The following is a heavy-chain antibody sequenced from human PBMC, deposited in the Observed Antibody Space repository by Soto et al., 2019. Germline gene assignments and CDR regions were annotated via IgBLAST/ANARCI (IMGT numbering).Heavy chain of an antibody. CDR1: GGSISSYY. V-gene: IGHV4-59*08. Sequence: SETLSLTCTVSGGSISSYYWSWIRQPPGKGLEWIGYIYYSGSTNYNPSLKSRVTISVDTSKNQFSLKLSSVTAADTAVYYCARHISYYYGMDVWGQGTTVTVSS. CDR2: IYYSGST. D-gene: IGHD1-20*01. CDR3: ARHISYYYGMDV. J-gene: IGHJ6*02.